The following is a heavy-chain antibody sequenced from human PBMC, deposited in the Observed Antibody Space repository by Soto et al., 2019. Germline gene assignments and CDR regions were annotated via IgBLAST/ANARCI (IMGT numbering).Heavy chain of an antibody. CDR3: ARDQGSSSSRGYYYYYGMDV. Sequence: GASVKVSCKASGYTFTGYYMHWVRQAPGQGLEWMGWINPNSGGTNYAQKFQGWVTMTRDTSISTAYMELSRLRSDDTAVYYCARDQGSSSSRGYYYYYGMDVWGQGTTVTVSS. D-gene: IGHD6-6*01. CDR2: INPNSGGT. CDR1: GYTFTGYY. V-gene: IGHV1-2*04. J-gene: IGHJ6*02.